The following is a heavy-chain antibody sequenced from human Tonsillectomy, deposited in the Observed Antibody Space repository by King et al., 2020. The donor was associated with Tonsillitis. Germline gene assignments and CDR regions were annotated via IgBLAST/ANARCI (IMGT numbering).Heavy chain of an antibody. Sequence: VQLVESGGGLVQPGGSLRLSCAASGFTFSSYSMNWVRQAPGKGLEWVSYISSSSSTIYYADSVKGRFTISRDNAKNSLYLQMNSLRDEDTAVYYCARGGSGWPLKLQEEDNRFDYWGQGTLVTVSS. D-gene: IGHD6-19*01. CDR2: ISSSSSTI. J-gene: IGHJ4*02. CDR3: ARGGSGWPLKLQEEDNRFDY. CDR1: GFTFSSYS. V-gene: IGHV3-48*02.